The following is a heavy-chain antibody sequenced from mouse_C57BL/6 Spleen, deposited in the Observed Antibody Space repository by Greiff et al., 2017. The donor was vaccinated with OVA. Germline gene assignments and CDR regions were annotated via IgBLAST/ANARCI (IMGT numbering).Heavy chain of an antibody. Sequence: EVMLVESGGGLVKPGGSLKLSCAASGFTFSDYGMHWVRQAPEKGLEWVAYISSGSSTIYYADTVKGRFTISRDNANNTLFLQMTSLRSEDTAMYYCARDDSWYFDVWGTGTTVTVSS. J-gene: IGHJ1*03. CDR2: ISSGSSTI. CDR3: ARDDSWYFDV. D-gene: IGHD2-4*01. V-gene: IGHV5-17*01. CDR1: GFTFSDYG.